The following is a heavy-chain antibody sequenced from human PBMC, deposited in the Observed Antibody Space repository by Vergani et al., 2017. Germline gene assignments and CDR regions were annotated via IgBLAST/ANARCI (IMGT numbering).Heavy chain of an antibody. V-gene: IGHV2-70*15. J-gene: IGHJ5*02. D-gene: IGHD4-17*01. CDR3: ARTKTVTHNWFDP. Sequence: QVTLRESGPALVKPTQTLTLTCPFSGFSLRTSGMCVSWIRQPPGKALEWLARIDWDDDKYYSTSLKTRLTISKDTSKHQVVLTMTNMDPVDTATYYCARTKTVTHNWFDPWGQGTLVTVSS. CDR1: GFSLRTSGMC. CDR2: IDWDDDK.